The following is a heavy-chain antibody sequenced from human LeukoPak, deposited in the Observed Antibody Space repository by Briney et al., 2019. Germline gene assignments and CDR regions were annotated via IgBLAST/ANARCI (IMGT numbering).Heavy chain of an antibody. V-gene: IGHV3-64*01. CDR2: ISTNGGST. D-gene: IGHD2-2*01. CDR1: GFTFSSYA. J-gene: IGHJ4*02. Sequence: GGSLRLSCAASGFTFSSYAMHWVRQAPGKGLEYVSAISTNGGSTYYANSVKGRFTISRDNSKNTLYLQMGSLRAEDMAVYYCARTYCSSTSCLVDYWGQGTLVTVSS. CDR3: ARTYCSSTSCLVDY.